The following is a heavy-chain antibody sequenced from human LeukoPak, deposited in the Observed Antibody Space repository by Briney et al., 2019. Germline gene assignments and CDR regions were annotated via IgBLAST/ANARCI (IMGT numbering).Heavy chain of an antibody. CDR2: INHSGST. CDR1: GGSFSGYY. CDR3: ARGFVVVVPAATPRDNWFDP. Sequence: SSETLSLTCAVYGGSFSGYYWSWIRQPPGKGLEWIGEINHSGSTNYNPSLKSRVTISVDTSKNQFSLKLSSVTAADTAVYYCARGFVVVVPAATPRDNWFDPWGQGTLVTVSS. V-gene: IGHV4-34*01. J-gene: IGHJ5*02. D-gene: IGHD2-2*01.